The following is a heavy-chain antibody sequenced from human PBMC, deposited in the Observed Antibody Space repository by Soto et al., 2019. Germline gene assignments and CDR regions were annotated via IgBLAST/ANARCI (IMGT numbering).Heavy chain of an antibody. V-gene: IGHV1-69*04. Sequence: SVKVSCKASGYTFTSYAMHWVRQAPGQRLEWMGRIIPILGIANYAQKFQGRVTITADKSTSTAYMELSSLRSEDTAVYYCAREPPGYCSSTSCYEGIWFDPWGQGTLVTVSS. CDR1: GYTFTSYA. CDR3: AREPPGYCSSTSCYEGIWFDP. J-gene: IGHJ5*02. CDR2: IIPILGIA. D-gene: IGHD2-2*01.